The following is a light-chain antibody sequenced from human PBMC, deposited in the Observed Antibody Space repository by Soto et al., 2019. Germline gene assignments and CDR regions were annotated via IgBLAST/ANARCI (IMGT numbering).Light chain of an antibody. Sequence: SALTQPASVSGSPGQSITISCTGTISDFVVYNYVSWYQQHPGKAPKLMIYGVSNRPSGVSNRFSGSKSGNTASLTISGLQADDEADYYCSSHTISSALQVFGTGTKFTVL. CDR1: ISDFVVYNY. V-gene: IGLV2-14*01. J-gene: IGLJ1*01. CDR2: GVS. CDR3: SSHTISSALQV.